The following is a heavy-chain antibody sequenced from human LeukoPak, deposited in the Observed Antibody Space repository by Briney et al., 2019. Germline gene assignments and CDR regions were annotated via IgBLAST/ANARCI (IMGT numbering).Heavy chain of an antibody. J-gene: IGHJ4*02. CDR3: ARDISGTRWIQQDY. V-gene: IGHV1-69*04. CDR2: IIPILGIA. Sequence: GASVKVSCKASGGTFSSYAISWVRQAPGQGLEWMGRIIPILGIANYAQKFQGRVTITADKSTSTAYMELSSLRSEDTAVYYCARDISGTRWIQQDYWGQGTLVTVSS. CDR1: GGTFSSYA. D-gene: IGHD5-18*01.